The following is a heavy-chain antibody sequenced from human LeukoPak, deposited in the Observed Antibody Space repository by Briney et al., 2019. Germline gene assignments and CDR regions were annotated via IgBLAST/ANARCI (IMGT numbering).Heavy chain of an antibody. Sequence: GGSLRLSCAASGFTFSSYEMNWVRQAPGKGLEWVSSISSSNSYIYYADSVKGRFTISRDNAKNSLYLQMISLRAEDMAVYYCARDLWGITVTTDYFDSWGQGTLVTVSS. CDR1: GFTFSSYE. J-gene: IGHJ4*02. V-gene: IGHV3-21*01. D-gene: IGHD4-17*01. CDR2: ISSSNSYI. CDR3: ARDLWGITVTTDYFDS.